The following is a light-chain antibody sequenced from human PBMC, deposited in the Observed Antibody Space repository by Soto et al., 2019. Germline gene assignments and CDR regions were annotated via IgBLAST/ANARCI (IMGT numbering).Light chain of an antibody. CDR1: QSISSY. Sequence: DIPMTQSPSSLSASVGDMVTITCRASQSISSYLNLYQQKPGKAPKLLIYAASSLQSGVPSRFSGSGAGTDFTLTISSLQPEDFATYYCQQSYSTPPLTFGQGTRLEIK. J-gene: IGKJ5*01. CDR3: QQSYSTPPLT. CDR2: AAS. V-gene: IGKV1-39*01.